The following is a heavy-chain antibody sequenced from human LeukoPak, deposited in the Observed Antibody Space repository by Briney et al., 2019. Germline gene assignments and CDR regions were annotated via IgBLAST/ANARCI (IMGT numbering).Heavy chain of an antibody. J-gene: IGHJ4*02. Sequence: SGGSLRLSCAASGFIFSSYAMSWVRQAPGKGLEWVSTISGSGGSTYYADSVKGRFTISRDNSKNTVYLQMNSLRAEDTAVYYCARWRWQQSEFDHWGQGTLVTVSS. CDR3: ARWRWQQSEFDH. V-gene: IGHV3-23*01. CDR2: ISGSGGST. CDR1: GFIFSSYA. D-gene: IGHD5-24*01.